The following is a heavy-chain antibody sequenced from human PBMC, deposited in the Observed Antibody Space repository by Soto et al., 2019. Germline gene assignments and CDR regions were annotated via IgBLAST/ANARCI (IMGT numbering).Heavy chain of an antibody. Sequence: ASVKVSCKASGYTSTGYYMHWVRQAPGQGLEWMGWINPNSGGTNYAQKFQGRATMTRDTSISTAYMELSRLRSDDTAVYYCAREARGYSGYDHYYYYYGMDVWGQGTTVTVPS. J-gene: IGHJ6*02. CDR2: INPNSGGT. D-gene: IGHD5-12*01. CDR3: AREARGYSGYDHYYYYYGMDV. CDR1: GYTSTGYY. V-gene: IGHV1-2*02.